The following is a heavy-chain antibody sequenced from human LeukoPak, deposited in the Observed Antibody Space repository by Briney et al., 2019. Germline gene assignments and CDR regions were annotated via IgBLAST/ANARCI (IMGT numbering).Heavy chain of an antibody. D-gene: IGHD4-23*01. Sequence: GGSLRLSCAASGFTFSSYGMHWVRQAPGKGLEWVAVISYDGSNKYYADSVKGRFTISRDNSKNTLYLQMNSLRTEDTAVYYCARGLRWPLDYFQHWGQGTLVTVSS. CDR1: GFTFSSYG. V-gene: IGHV3-30*03. CDR3: ARGLRWPLDYFQH. J-gene: IGHJ1*01. CDR2: ISYDGSNK.